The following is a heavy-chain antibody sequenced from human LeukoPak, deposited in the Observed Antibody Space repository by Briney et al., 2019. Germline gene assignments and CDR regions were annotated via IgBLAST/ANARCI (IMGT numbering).Heavy chain of an antibody. CDR3: ARDCRSTSCYLNFDY. V-gene: IGHV1-69*04. D-gene: IGHD2-2*01. CDR1: GGTFSSYA. Sequence: SVKVSCKASGGTFSSYAISWVRQAPGQGLEWMGRIIPILGIANYAQKFQGRVTITADKSTSTAYMELSSLRSDDTAVYYCARDCRSTSCYLNFDYWGQGTLVTVSS. CDR2: IIPILGIA. J-gene: IGHJ4*02.